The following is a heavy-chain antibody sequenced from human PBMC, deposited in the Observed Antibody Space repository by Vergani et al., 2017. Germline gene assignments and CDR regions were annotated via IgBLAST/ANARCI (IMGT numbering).Heavy chain of an antibody. CDR1: GFTFGDYA. Sequence: EVQLVESGGGLVQPGRSLRLSCKASGFTFGDYAMSWFRQAPGKGLEWVGFIRSKAYGGTTEYSASVKGRFTISRDDSKSIAYLQMNSLKTEDTAVYYCTRIQRTTVTTFAFDIWGQGTMVTVS. J-gene: IGHJ3*02. D-gene: IGHD4-17*01. CDR2: IRSKAYGGTT. CDR3: TRIQRTTVTTFAFDI. V-gene: IGHV3-49*03.